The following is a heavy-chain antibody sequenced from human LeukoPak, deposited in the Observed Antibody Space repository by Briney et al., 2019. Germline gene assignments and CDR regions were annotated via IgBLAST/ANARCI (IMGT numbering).Heavy chain of an antibody. CDR1: RFSFDDCG. CDR2: INWNGGGT. CDR3: ARRSVTAIIDY. D-gene: IGHD2-21*02. Sequence: GGALILSCAASRFSFDDCGMGSVRQAPGKGVGWVSGINWNGGGTGYADSVKGRFTISRDNAKNSLYLQINSLRAEDTALYYCARRSVTAIIDYCGQGTLPTVSS. J-gene: IGHJ4*02. V-gene: IGHV3-20*04.